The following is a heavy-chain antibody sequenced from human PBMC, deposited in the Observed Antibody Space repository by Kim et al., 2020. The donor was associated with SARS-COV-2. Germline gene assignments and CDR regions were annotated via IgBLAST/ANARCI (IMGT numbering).Heavy chain of an antibody. Sequence: GGSLRLSCVASGFTVSSSYMSWVRQTPGRGLECVSLMYSGGNTYYADSVKGRFTISRDNSKNTLCLQMNSLRAEDTALYYCARDGRAVTNYNWFDTWGQGTLVTVSS. CDR2: MYSGGNT. D-gene: IGHD4-17*01. CDR1: GFTVSSSY. J-gene: IGHJ5*02. CDR3: ARDGRAVTNYNWFDT. V-gene: IGHV3-66*01.